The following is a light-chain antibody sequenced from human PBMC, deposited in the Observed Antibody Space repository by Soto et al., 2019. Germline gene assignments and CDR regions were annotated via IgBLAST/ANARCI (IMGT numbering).Light chain of an antibody. CDR3: SSYTTTSTYV. Sequence: QSALTQPASVSGSPGQSITISCTGTSSDVGGYNYVSWYQQHPGKAPKLIIYDVSNRPSGVSNRFSGSKSANTASLTISGLQAEDEADYYCSSYTTTSTYVFGTGNKVTVL. J-gene: IGLJ1*01. V-gene: IGLV2-14*01. CDR1: SSDVGGYNY. CDR2: DVS.